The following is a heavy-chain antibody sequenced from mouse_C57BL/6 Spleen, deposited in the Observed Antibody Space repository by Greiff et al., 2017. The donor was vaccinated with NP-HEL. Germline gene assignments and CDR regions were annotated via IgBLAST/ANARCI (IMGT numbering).Heavy chain of an antibody. CDR2: INPNNGGT. D-gene: IGHD1-1*01. V-gene: IGHV1-18*01. J-gene: IGHJ1*03. CDR1: GYTFTDYN. Sequence: VQLQQSGPELVKPGASVKIPCKASGYTFTDYNMDWVKQSHGKSLEWIGDINPNNGGTIYNQKFKGKATLTVDKSSSPAYMELRSLTSEDTAVEYCARWTSYYYGSSYWYFDVWGTGTTVTVSS. CDR3: ARWTSYYYGSSYWYFDV.